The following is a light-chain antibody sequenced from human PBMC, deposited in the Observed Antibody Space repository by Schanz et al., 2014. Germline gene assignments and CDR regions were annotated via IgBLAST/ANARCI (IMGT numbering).Light chain of an antibody. CDR2: GVS. Sequence: EIVLTQSPATLSLSPGDRATLSCRASQSLTNSQLAWYQQKPGQAPRLLIYGVSRMITGIPDRFNGSGSGTDFTLTITRLEPEDFAVYYCQQYGSSLPLAFGPGTKVDIK. J-gene: IGKJ3*01. CDR1: QSLTNSQ. V-gene: IGKV3-20*01. CDR3: QQYGSSLPLA.